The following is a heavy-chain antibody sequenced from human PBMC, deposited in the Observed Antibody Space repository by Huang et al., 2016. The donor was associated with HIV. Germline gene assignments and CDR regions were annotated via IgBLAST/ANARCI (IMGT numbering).Heavy chain of an antibody. V-gene: IGHV4-30-4*08. CDR2: IYYTGTT. CDR3: ARDRITQCNGGRCYSDWSDP. Sequence: QVQLQESGPGPVKPSQTLSLTCTVSGDSISRGGYLWSWIRQSPGTGREWIGSIYYTGTTSYNPSLRSRFTRSVDTSKNQFSLRLTSVTAEDTAVYYCARDRITQCNGGRCYSDWSDPWGQGTLVIVSS. D-gene: IGHD2-15*01. J-gene: IGHJ5*02. CDR1: GDSISRGGYL.